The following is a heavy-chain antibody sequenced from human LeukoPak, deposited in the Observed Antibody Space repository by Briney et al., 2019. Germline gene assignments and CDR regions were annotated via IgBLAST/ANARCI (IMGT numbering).Heavy chain of an antibody. V-gene: IGHV3-30*02. Sequence: GGSLRLSCAASGFTFSSYGMLWVRQAPGQGPEWVALIRYDGSNKYYADSVKGRFTISRDNSKNTLYLQMNSLRVEDTAMYYCAKAGTQQWLLFVGVYWGQGALVTVSS. J-gene: IGHJ4*02. CDR2: IRYDGSNK. CDR3: AKAGTQQWLLFVGVY. CDR1: GFTFSSYG. D-gene: IGHD6-19*01.